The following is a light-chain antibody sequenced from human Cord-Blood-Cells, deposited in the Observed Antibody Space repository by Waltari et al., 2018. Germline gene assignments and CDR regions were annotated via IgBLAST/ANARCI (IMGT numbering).Light chain of an antibody. CDR2: EGS. CDR3: CSYAGSRV. V-gene: IGLV2-23*01. CDR1: SSDVGSYNL. J-gene: IGLJ3*02. Sequence: QSALTQPASVSGSPGQSITISCTGTSSDVGSYNLVSWYQHHPGKAPKLMIYEGSKRPSGVSNRFSGSKSGNTGSLTISGLQAEDVADYYCCSYAGSRVFGGGTKLTVL.